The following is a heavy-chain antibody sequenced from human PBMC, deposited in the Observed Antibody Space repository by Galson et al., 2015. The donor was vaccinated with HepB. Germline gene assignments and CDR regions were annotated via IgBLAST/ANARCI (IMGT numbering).Heavy chain of an antibody. V-gene: IGHV3-30-3*01. Sequence: SLRLSCAASGFTFSSYAMHWVRQAPGKGLEWVAVISYDGSNKYYADSVKGRFTISRDNSKNTLYLQMNSLRAEDTAVYYCASWDSKYYYYMDVWGKGTTVTVSS. CDR2: ISYDGSNK. J-gene: IGHJ6*03. D-gene: IGHD1-26*01. CDR1: GFTFSSYA. CDR3: ASWDSKYYYYMDV.